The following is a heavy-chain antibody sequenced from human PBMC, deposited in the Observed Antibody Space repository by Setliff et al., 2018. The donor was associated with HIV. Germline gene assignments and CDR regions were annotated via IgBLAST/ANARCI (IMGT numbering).Heavy chain of an antibody. CDR3: TTDHDGSGRYYVTQVS. CDR1: GFIFSDYY. D-gene: IGHD3-22*01. V-gene: IGHV3-15*01. Sequence: GGSLRLSCVGSGFIFSDYYIDWVRQAPGKGLEWVGHIKHQDVGGTAEYAAPVKGRFTISRDDSKNTVYLQMNSLKTEDTAVYFCTTDHDGSGRYYVTQVSWGQGTLVTVSS. CDR2: IKHQDVGGTA. J-gene: IGHJ1*01.